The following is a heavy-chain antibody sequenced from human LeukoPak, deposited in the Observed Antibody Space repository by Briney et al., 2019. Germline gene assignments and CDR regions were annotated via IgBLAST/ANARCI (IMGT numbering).Heavy chain of an antibody. CDR3: ARDDEAYWYFDL. V-gene: IGHV3-48*03. CDR1: GFTFSSYE. CDR2: ISSSGSTI. J-gene: IGHJ2*01. Sequence: GGSLRLSCAASGFTFSSYEMNWVRQAPGKGLEWVSYISSSGSTIYYADSVKGRFTISRDNAKNSLYLQTNSLRAEDTAVYYCARDDEAYWYFDLWGRGTLVTVSS.